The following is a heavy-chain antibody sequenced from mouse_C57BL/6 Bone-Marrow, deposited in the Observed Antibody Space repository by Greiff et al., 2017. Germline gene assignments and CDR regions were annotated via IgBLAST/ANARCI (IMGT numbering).Heavy chain of an antibody. J-gene: IGHJ2*01. D-gene: IGHD1-1*01. CDR2: IDPSDSYT. CDR3: ARRIYLRYFDY. CDR1: GYTFTSYW. V-gene: IGHV1-50*01. Sequence: QVQLQQPGAELVKPGASVKLSCKASGYTFTSYWMQWVKQRPGQGLEWIGEIDPSDSYTNYNQKFKGKATLTVDTSSSTAYMQLSSLTSEDSAVYYCARRIYLRYFDYWGQGTTLTVSS.